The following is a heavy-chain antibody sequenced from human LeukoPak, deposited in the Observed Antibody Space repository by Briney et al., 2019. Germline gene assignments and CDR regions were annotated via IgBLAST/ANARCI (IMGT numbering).Heavy chain of an antibody. Sequence: SETLSLTCTVSGGSISSYYWSWIRQPPGKGLEWIGYIYYSGSTNYNPSLKSRVTISVDTSKNQFSLKLSSVTAADTAVYYCGASITMVRGVIIEDAFDIWGQGTMVTVSS. CDR1: GGSISSYY. CDR2: IYYSGST. D-gene: IGHD3-10*01. V-gene: IGHV4-59*01. CDR3: GASITMVRGVIIEDAFDI. J-gene: IGHJ3*02.